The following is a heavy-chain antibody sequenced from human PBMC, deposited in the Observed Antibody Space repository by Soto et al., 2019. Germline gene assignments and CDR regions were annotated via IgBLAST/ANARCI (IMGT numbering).Heavy chain of an antibody. D-gene: IGHD2-21*02. CDR2: ISATGGST. Sequence: GGSLRLSCAASGFTFSSYTMSWVRQAPGKGLEWVSGISATGGSTYYADSVKGRFTFSRDNSENTLYLQMNSLRAEDTAVYYCAKGFIRDCGGDCTVDTWGQGTLVTVSS. CDR1: GFTFSSYT. J-gene: IGHJ5*02. CDR3: AKGFIRDCGGDCTVDT. V-gene: IGHV3-23*01.